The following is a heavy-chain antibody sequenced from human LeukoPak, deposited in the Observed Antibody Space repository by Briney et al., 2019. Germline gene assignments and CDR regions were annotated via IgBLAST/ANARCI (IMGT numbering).Heavy chain of an antibody. CDR1: GYTFTAYY. J-gene: IGHJ4*02. D-gene: IGHD1-26*01. CDR2: INPSSGGT. CDR3: ASDLWGVGPSLVGYYFDH. V-gene: IGHV1-2*02. Sequence: ASVKVSCKASGYTFTAYYMHWVRQAPGQGLEWMGWINPSSGGTNYAQNFQGRVTMTRDTSISTAYMELSRLRSDDTAVYYCASDLWGVGPSLVGYYFDHWGQGTWVTVSS.